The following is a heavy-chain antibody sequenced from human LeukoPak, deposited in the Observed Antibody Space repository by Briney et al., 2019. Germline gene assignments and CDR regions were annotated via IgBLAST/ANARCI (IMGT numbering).Heavy chain of an antibody. CDR2: ISSSGSTI. CDR1: GFTFSDYY. J-gene: IGHJ4*02. Sequence: GGSLRLSCAASGFTFSDYYMSWIRQAPGKGLEWVSYISSSGSTIYYADSVKGRFTISRDNAKNSLYLQMNSLRAEDTAVYYCARFRVTIFGVGLAPDYWGQGTQVTVSS. V-gene: IGHV3-11*01. D-gene: IGHD3-3*01. CDR3: ARFRVTIFGVGLAPDY.